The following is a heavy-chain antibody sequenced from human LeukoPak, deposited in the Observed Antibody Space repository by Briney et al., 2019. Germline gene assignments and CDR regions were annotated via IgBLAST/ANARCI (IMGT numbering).Heavy chain of an antibody. J-gene: IGHJ4*02. D-gene: IGHD3-22*01. CDR3: ARHYYDSSGYYSHFDY. Sequence: TSETLSLTCTVSGGSISSGDYYWSWIRQPPGKGLEWIVYIYYSGSTYYNPSLKSRVTISVNTSKNQFSLKLSSVTAADTAVYYCARHYYDSSGYYSHFDYWGQGTLVTVSS. CDR2: IYYSGST. CDR1: GGSISSGDYY. V-gene: IGHV4-30-4*01.